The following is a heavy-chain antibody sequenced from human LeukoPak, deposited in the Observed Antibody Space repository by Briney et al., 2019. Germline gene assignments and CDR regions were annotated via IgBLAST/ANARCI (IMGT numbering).Heavy chain of an antibody. Sequence: PGGSLRLSCAGSGFKFDDYGMSWVRHVPGKGLEWISAINWNGGSTHYADSVRGRFTISRDNARNSMFLHMNSLRAEDTALYFCARDGTTIGDDYFPTWGQGILVTVSS. CDR2: INWNGGST. V-gene: IGHV3-20*04. CDR3: ARDGTTIGDDYFPT. J-gene: IGHJ5*02. CDR1: GFKFDDYG. D-gene: IGHD2/OR15-2a*01.